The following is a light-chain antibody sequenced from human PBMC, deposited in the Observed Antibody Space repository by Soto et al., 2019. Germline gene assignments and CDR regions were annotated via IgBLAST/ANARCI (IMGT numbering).Light chain of an antibody. V-gene: IGLV2-14*01. CDR2: EVS. Sequence: QSALTQPASVSGSPGQSITISCTGTSSDVGGYNYVSWYQQHPGKVPKLMIYEVSNRPSGVVNRFSGSKSGNTASLTISELQAEDEADYYCSSFTSSSTQVFGTGTKLTVL. CDR3: SSFTSSSTQV. CDR1: SSDVGGYNY. J-gene: IGLJ1*01.